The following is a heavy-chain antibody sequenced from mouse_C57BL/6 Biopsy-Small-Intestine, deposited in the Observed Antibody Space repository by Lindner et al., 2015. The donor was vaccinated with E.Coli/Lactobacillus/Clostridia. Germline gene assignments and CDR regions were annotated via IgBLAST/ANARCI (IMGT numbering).Heavy chain of an antibody. D-gene: IGHD2-5*01. CDR3: ATYRNYVSYFDY. CDR1: GYAFSSSW. CDR2: IYPGDGDT. Sequence: VQLQESGPELVKPGASVKISCTASGYAFSSSWMSWVKQRPGKGLEWIGRIYPGDGDTNYNGKFKGKATLTADKSSSTAYMQLSSLTSEDSAVYFCATYRNYVSYFDYWGQGTTLTVSS. J-gene: IGHJ2*01. V-gene: IGHV1-82*01.